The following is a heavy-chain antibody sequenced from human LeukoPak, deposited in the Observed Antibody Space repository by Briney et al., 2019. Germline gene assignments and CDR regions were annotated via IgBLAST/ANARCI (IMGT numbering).Heavy chain of an antibody. D-gene: IGHD4-23*01. V-gene: IGHV3-20*04. Sequence: AGGSLRLSCAASGFTFDDYGMSWVRQAPGKGLEWVSGINWNGGSTAYADSVKGRFTISRDNAKNSLYLQMNSLRAEDTALYYCARGEDYGGNDYYFDSWGREPWSPSPQ. CDR1: GFTFDDYG. CDR3: ARGEDYGGNDYYFDS. CDR2: INWNGGST. J-gene: IGHJ4*02.